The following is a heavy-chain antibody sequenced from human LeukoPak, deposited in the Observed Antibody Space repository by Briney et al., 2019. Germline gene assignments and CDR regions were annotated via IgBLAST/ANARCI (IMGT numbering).Heavy chain of an antibody. V-gene: IGHV4-61*02. J-gene: IGHJ3*02. CDR2: IYTSGDT. CDR3: AREYRSGYFYVHDAFDM. CDR1: GDSISSDTYY. Sequence: SETLSLTCTVSGDSISSDTYYWNWIRQSAGKGLEWIGRIYTSGDTYYNPSLKSRVTISVDTSKHQFSLKLTSVTAADAAMYYCAREYRSGYFYVHDAFDMWGQGTMVIVSS. D-gene: IGHD3-22*01.